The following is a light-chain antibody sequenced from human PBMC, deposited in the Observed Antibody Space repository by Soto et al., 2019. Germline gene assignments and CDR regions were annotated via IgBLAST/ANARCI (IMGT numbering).Light chain of an antibody. CDR2: GNN. V-gene: IGLV1-40*01. CDR3: QSYDRSLSGGV. CDR1: ASNFGAGYD. J-gene: IGLJ3*02. Sequence: QSVLTQPPSVSGAPGQRVTISCTGSASNFGAGYDVHWYQQIPGTAPKLLIFGNNNRPSGVPDRFSGSKSDTSASLAITGLQAEDEADYYCQSYDRSLSGGVFGGGTKLTVL.